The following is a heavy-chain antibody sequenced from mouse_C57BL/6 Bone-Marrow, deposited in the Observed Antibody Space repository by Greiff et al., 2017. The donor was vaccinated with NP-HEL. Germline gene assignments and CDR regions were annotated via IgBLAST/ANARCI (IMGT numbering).Heavy chain of an antibody. Sequence: EVMLVESGGGLVKPGGSLKLSCAASGSTFSSSAMSWVRQTPEKRLEWVATISDGGSYTYYPDNVKGRFTISRDNAKNNLYLQMSHLKSEDTAMYYCAREGLPFDYWGQGTTLTVSS. CDR3: AREGLPFDY. D-gene: IGHD2-2*01. CDR2: ISDGGSYT. J-gene: IGHJ2*01. CDR1: GSTFSSSA. V-gene: IGHV5-4*01.